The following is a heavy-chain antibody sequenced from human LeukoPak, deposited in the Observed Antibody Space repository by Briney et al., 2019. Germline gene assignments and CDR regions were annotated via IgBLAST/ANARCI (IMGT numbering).Heavy chain of an antibody. CDR3: AKAGYSSSWYGIGDYYYYMDV. J-gene: IGHJ6*03. V-gene: IGHV3-33*06. CDR1: GFTFSSYG. D-gene: IGHD6-13*01. Sequence: PGRSLRLSCAASGFTFSSYGMHWVRQAPGKGLEWVAVIWYDGSNKYYADSVKGRFTISRDNSKNTLYLQMNSLRAEDTAVYYCAKAGYSSSWYGIGDYYYYMDVWGKGTAVTVSS. CDR2: IWYDGSNK.